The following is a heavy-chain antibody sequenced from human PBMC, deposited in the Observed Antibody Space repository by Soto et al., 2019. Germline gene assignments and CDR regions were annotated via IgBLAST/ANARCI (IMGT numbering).Heavy chain of an antibody. CDR3: AHRGGAAVGLYYFDY. J-gene: IGHJ4*02. V-gene: IGHV2-5*01. CDR2: IYWHDDK. CDR1: GFSLSTTVVG. D-gene: IGHD6-13*01. Sequence: SGPTLANPTQTLTLTCTFSGFSLSTTVVGVSWICQPPGKALEWLALIYWHDDKRYSPSLKSRLTITKDTSKNQVVLTMTNMDPVDTATYYCAHRGGAAVGLYYFDYWGQGALVTV.